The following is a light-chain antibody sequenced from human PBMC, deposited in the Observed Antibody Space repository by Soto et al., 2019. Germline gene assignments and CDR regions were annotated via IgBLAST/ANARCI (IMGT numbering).Light chain of an antibody. CDR3: QQLFIYPPT. V-gene: IGKV1-9*01. J-gene: IGKJ3*01. Sequence: IQLTQSPSSLSASVGDRVTITCRASQGIINYLAWYQQKPGKAPKLLIYGASTLQSRVPSRCGGSGSGTDCTLTVSRLQPEDFATYYCQQLFIYPPTFGPGTKVDIK. CDR1: QGIINY. CDR2: GAS.